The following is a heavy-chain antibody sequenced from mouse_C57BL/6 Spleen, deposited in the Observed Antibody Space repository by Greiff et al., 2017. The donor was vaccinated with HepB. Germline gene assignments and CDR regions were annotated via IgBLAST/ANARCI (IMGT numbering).Heavy chain of an antibody. D-gene: IGHD1-1*01. J-gene: IGHJ4*01. CDR1: GYSFTSYY. V-gene: IGHV1-66*01. CDR2: IYPGSGNT. Sequence: QVQLQQSGPELVKPGASVKISCKASGYSFTSYYIHWVKQRPGQGLEWIGWIYPGSGNTKYNEKFKGKATLTADTSSSTAYMQLISLTSEDSAVYYCALITTVEAMDYWGQGTSVTVSS. CDR3: ALITTVEAMDY.